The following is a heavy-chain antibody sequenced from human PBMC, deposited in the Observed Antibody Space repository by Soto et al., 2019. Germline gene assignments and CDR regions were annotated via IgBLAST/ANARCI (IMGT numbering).Heavy chain of an antibody. CDR3: GRDGALGDTAVVDS. D-gene: IGHD5-18*01. J-gene: IGHJ4*02. Sequence: QVQLVESGGGVVQPGKSLRLYCAASGFTFSPYGMHWVRQAPGKGLEWVAGIWYDGSKKYHGDSLKGRFTISRDNSKNTLYLQINNRRAEDTAVYYCGRDGALGDTAVVDSWGQGTLVTVSS. V-gene: IGHV3-33*01. CDR2: IWYDGSKK. CDR1: GFTFSPYG.